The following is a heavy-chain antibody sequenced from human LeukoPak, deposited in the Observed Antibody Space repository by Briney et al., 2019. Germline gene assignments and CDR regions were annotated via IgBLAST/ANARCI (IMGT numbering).Heavy chain of an antibody. CDR1: GSDFTSYW. V-gene: IGHV5-51*01. CDR3: ARQNYYGSGSGDY. Sequence: GESLQISCKGAGSDFTSYWIAWVRQMPGKGLEWMGIIYPGDSDTRYSPSLQGQVTISADKSITTAYLQWSSLKASDTAMYYCARQNYYGSGSGDYWGQGTLVTVSS. D-gene: IGHD3-10*01. CDR2: IYPGDSDT. J-gene: IGHJ4*02.